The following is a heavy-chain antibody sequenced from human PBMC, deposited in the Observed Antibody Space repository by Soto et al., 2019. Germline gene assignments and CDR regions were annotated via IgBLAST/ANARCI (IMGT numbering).Heavy chain of an antibody. V-gene: IGHV1-18*01. CDR1: GYTFSNYG. J-gene: IGHJ5*02. CDR3: ARVVPGAEAWFGP. Sequence: SSVKFSWKPSGYTFSNYGITWVRQAPGQPLEWLGWISLYSDGTNYAQKFQGRVSMTTDTSTTTAYMELRSLRSDDTAVYYCARVVPGAEAWFGPWGQGTLVTVSS. CDR2: ISLYSDGT. D-gene: IGHD2-2*01.